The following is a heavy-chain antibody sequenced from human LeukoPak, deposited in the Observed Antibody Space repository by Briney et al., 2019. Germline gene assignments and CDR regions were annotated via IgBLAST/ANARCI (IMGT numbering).Heavy chain of an antibody. V-gene: IGHV4-4*07. CDR2: IYTSGST. D-gene: IGHD4-11*01. Sequence: PSETLSLTCTVSGGSISSYYWSWIRQPAGKGLEWIGRIYTSGSTNYNPSLKSRVTMSVDTSKNQFSLKLSSVTAADTAVYYCARHRMTTGTISDFDCWGQGTLVTVSS. CDR3: ARHRMTTGTISDFDC. CDR1: GGSISSYY. J-gene: IGHJ4*02.